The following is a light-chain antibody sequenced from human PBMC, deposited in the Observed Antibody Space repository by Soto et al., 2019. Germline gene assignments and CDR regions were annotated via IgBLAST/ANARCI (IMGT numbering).Light chain of an antibody. V-gene: IGLV2-14*01. CDR2: EVT. Sequence: QSVLTQPASVSGSPGQSITISCTGTSSDVGGYNYVSWYQLHPGKAPKLILYEVTNRPSGVSDRFSGSKYGNTASLTISGLQAEDEADYYCRSYTSSTAYVFATAPKVTV. CDR1: SSDVGGYNY. J-gene: IGLJ1*01. CDR3: RSYTSSTAYV.